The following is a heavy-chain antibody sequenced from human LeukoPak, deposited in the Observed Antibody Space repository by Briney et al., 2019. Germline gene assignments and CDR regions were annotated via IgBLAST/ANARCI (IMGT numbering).Heavy chain of an antibody. CDR1: GYTFTSYG. CDR3: ARDDSASYWSVFDY. V-gene: IGHV1-18*01. J-gene: IGHJ4*02. Sequence: GASVKVSCKASGYTFTSYGISWVRQAPGQGLEWMGWISAYNGNTNYAQKLQGRVTMTTDTSTSTAYMELRSLRSDDTAVYYCARDDSASYWSVFDYWGQGTLVTVSS. CDR2: ISAYNGNT. D-gene: IGHD1-26*01.